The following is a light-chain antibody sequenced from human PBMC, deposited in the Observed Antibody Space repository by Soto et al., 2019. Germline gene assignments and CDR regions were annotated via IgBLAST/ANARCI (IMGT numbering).Light chain of an antibody. CDR3: QQYGSSRFT. Sequence: EIVLTQSPGTLSLSPGERATLSCRASQSISSGYFAWYQQKPGQAPRLLVYGASSRATGILDRFSGSVSGTDFTLTISRLEPEDFALYYCQQYGSSRFTFGPGTKLDIK. CDR2: GAS. CDR1: QSISSGY. J-gene: IGKJ3*01. V-gene: IGKV3-20*01.